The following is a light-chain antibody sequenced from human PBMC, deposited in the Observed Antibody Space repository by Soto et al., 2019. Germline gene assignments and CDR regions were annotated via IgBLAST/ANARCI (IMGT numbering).Light chain of an antibody. J-gene: IGKJ5*01. V-gene: IGKV3-20*01. CDR1: QSVSSSH. CDR2: GAS. Sequence: EIVLTQSPGTLSLSPGERDTNSCRASQSVSSSHLSWYQQKPGQSPWLLIFGASSRATGIPYRFSGSGSGTDFTLTISRLEPEDFALYYCQLYGSSPQSTFGQGTRLEIK. CDR3: QLYGSSPQST.